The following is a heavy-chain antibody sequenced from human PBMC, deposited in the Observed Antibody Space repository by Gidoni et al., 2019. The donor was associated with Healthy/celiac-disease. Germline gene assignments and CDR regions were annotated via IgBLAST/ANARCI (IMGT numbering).Heavy chain of an antibody. J-gene: IGHJ4*02. V-gene: IGHV3-15*07. CDR3: TTATCLGLEDR. CDR2: IKSKTDGGTT. D-gene: IGHD7-27*01. Sequence: EVQLVEAGGGLVKPGGSLRRSVPASGFSCSNAWMNWVRQAPGKGLECAVRIKSKTDGGTTDYAAPVKGRFTISRDYSKNTLYLQMNSLKTGDTAVYYCTTATCLGLEDRWGQGTLVTVSS. CDR1: GFSCSNAW.